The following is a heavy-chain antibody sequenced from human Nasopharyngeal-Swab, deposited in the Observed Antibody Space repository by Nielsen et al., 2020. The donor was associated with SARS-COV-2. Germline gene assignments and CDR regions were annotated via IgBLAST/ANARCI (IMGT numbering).Heavy chain of an antibody. V-gene: IGHV3-30*04. CDR3: ARDLALRWPLYFDY. Sequence: GGSLRLSCAASGFTFSSYAMHWVRQAPGKGLEWVAVISYDGSNKYYADSVKGRFTISRDNSKNTLYLQMDSLGAEDTAVYYCARDLALRWPLYFDYWGQGTLVTVSS. CDR2: ISYDGSNK. D-gene: IGHD4-23*01. CDR1: GFTFSSYA. J-gene: IGHJ4*02.